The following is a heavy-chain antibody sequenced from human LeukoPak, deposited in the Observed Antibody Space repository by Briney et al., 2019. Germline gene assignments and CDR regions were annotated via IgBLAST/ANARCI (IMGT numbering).Heavy chain of an antibody. Sequence: GESLKISCKGSGYSFTTYWISWVRPIPGKGLEWMGTIDPSDSYTNYSPSFQGHVTISADKSISTAYLQWSSLEASDTAMYYCAGKWVGVRGVEHDYWGQGTLVTVSS. D-gene: IGHD3-10*01. CDR2: IDPSDSYT. V-gene: IGHV5-10-1*01. CDR3: AGKWVGVRGVEHDY. J-gene: IGHJ4*02. CDR1: GYSFTTYW.